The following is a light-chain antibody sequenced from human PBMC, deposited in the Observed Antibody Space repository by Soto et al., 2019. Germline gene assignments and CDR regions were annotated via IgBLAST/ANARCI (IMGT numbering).Light chain of an antibody. J-gene: IGKJ2*03. V-gene: IGKV3-20*01. CDR2: ATS. CDR1: QSVSSNY. Sequence: IVLTQSPGTLSLSLGERATLSCRASQSVSSNYLAWYQQKPGQAPRLVIYATSSRATGIPDRFSGSGSGTDFTLTISRLEPEDFAVYYCQQYGNSPRYSFGQGTKLEIK. CDR3: QQYGNSPRYS.